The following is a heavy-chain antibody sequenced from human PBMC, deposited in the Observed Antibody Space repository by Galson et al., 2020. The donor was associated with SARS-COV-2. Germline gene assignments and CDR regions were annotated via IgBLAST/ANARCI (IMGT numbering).Heavy chain of an antibody. D-gene: IGHD3-22*01. CDR3: ARVLQYYYDSSGYNDY. CDR2: ISSSGSTI. Sequence: GGSLRLSCAASGFTFSSYEMNWVRQAPGKGLEWVSYISSSGSTIYYADSVKGRFTISRDNAKNSLYLQMTSLRAEDTAVYYCARVLQYYYDSSGYNDYWGQGTLVTVSS. J-gene: IGHJ4*02. CDR1: GFTFSSYE. V-gene: IGHV3-48*03.